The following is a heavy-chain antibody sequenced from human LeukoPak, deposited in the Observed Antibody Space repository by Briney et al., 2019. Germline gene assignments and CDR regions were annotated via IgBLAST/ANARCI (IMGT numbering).Heavy chain of an antibody. Sequence: ASVKVSCKASGYTFSGYYIHWVRQAPGQGLEWMGWINPNSGDTNYAQKFQGRVTMTRDTSISTAYMELRRLRSDDTAVYYCARDPITIVGAIGSFDYWGQGTLVTVSS. CDR1: GYTFSGYY. D-gene: IGHD1-26*01. J-gene: IGHJ4*02. CDR3: ARDPITIVGAIGSFDY. CDR2: INPNSGDT. V-gene: IGHV1-2*02.